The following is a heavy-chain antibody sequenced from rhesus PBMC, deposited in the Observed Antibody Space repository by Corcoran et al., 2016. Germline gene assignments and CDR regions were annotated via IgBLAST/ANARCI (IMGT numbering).Heavy chain of an antibody. CDR2: INSGEVTT. D-gene: IGHD3-3*01. CDR3: AKGGRITIFGLVIQDYYGLDS. J-gene: IGHJ6*01. Sequence: EVQLVESGGGLAKPGGSLRLSCAASGFTFSSYWRNWVVQTPGKGREWLSAINSGEVTTYNPNYVKGLFTSSRDNSKNTLSLQMNSLRAEDTAVYYCAKGGRITIFGLVIQDYYGLDSWGQGVVVTVSS. CDR1: GFTFSSYW. V-gene: IGHV3S42*01.